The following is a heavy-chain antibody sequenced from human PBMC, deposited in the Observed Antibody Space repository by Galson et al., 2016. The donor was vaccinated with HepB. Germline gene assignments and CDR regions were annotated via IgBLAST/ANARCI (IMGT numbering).Heavy chain of an antibody. CDR1: GYTFTSYY. D-gene: IGHD6-13*01. J-gene: IGHJ4*02. V-gene: IGHV1-46*01. Sequence: SVKVSCKASGYTFTSYYIHWVRQAPGQGLEWMGIINPSGSSTTYAQKFQGRVTMTRDTSTNTVYMELSSLRSEDTAGYYCARDPIARAAAAFYFDYWGQGTLVTVSS. CDR2: INPSGSST. CDR3: ARDPIARAAAAFYFDY.